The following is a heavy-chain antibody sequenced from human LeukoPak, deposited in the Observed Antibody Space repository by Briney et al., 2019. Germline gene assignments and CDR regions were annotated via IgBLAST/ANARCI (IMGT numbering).Heavy chain of an antibody. V-gene: IGHV3-30*03. Sequence: GRSLRLSCAASGFTFGSYGMHWVRQAPGKGLEWVAVIPYDGSNKYYADSVKGRFTISRDNSKNTLYLQMNSLRAEDTAVYYCARGITMISFFDVWGQGTMVTVSS. CDR2: IPYDGSNK. CDR1: GFTFGSYG. CDR3: ARGITMISFFDV. J-gene: IGHJ3*01. D-gene: IGHD3-22*01.